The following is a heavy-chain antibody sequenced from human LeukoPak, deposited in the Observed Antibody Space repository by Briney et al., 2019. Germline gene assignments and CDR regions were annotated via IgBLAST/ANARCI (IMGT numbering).Heavy chain of an antibody. D-gene: IGHD2-8*01. CDR3: AKDTSVGKYCTYGVCSPFDY. Sequence: PGGSLRLSCAVSGFTFSSFATSWVRQAPGEGPEWVSGISDSGDDTSYADSVRGQFIISRDNARNTLYLQMISLRPAATAVYYCAKDTSVGKYCTYGVCSPFDYWGQGTLVTVSP. J-gene: IGHJ4*02. CDR1: GFTFSSFA. V-gene: IGHV3-23*01. CDR2: ISDSGDDT.